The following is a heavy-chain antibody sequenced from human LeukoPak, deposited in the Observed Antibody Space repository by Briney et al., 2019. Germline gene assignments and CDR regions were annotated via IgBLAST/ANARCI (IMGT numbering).Heavy chain of an antibody. CDR1: GFTFSRYS. CDR2: INI. D-gene: IGHD3-22*01. V-gene: IGHV3-21*01. CDR3: AGGKYYYDSSGYSPDAFDI. Sequence: GGSLRLSCAASGFTFSRYSMNWVRQAPGKGLEWVSSINIYYADSVKGRFTISRDNAKNALYLQMNSLRAEDTAVYYWAGGKYYYDSSGYSPDAFDIWGQGTMVTVSS. J-gene: IGHJ3*02.